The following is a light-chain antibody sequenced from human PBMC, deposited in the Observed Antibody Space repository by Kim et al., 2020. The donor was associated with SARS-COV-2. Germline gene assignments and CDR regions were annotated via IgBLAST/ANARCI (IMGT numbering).Light chain of an antibody. V-gene: IGLV2-23*02. CDR3: CSYAGGSTFV. CDR1: SSDVGTYNL. J-gene: IGLJ1*01. Sequence: QSALTQPASVSGSPGQSLTTSCTGTSSDVGTYNLITRYQQHPGQAPKFIIYEVSKRPSGVSNRFSGSKSGNTASLTISGLQAEDEADYYCCSYAGGSTFVFGSGTKVTVL. CDR2: EVS.